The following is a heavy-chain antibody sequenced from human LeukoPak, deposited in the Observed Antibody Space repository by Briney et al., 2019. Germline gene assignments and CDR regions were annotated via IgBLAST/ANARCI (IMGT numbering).Heavy chain of an antibody. V-gene: IGHV1-8*01. CDR1: GYTFTNYD. CDR3: ARAPRGEQQLVSDY. Sequence: GASVKVSCKASGYTFTNYDINWVRQAAGQGLEWTGWMNPNSGKTGYAQKFQDRVTMTRNTSISTAYMELSSLRSEDTVVYYCARAPRGEQQLVSDYWGQGTLVTVSS. D-gene: IGHD6-13*01. J-gene: IGHJ4*02. CDR2: MNPNSGKT.